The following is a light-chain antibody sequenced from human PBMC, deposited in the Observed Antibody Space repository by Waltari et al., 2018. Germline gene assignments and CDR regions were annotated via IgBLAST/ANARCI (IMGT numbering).Light chain of an antibody. J-gene: IGLJ2*01. CDR1: NIGSNS. CDR3: LVWDSSTKL. Sequence: SFELTQPRSVSVSPGQTARITCGGDNIGSNSVQWYQQKPPQAPLLVIYADSDRPSGIPERFSGSNSGNTATLTISGVEAGDEADYYCLVWDSSTKLFGGGTRLTVL. CDR2: ADS. V-gene: IGLV3-21*02.